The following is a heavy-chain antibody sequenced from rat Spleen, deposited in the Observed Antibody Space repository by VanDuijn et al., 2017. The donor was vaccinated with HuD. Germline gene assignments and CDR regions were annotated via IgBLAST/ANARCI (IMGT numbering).Heavy chain of an antibody. Sequence: EVQLVESGGGLVQPGRSLKLSCAASGFTFSSFPMAWVRQAPKKGLEWVATISYGDSSGHSSTYYRDSVKGRFTISRDNAKSTLYLQMDSLRSADTATYYCTTRPYYSSLNWFPYWGQGTLVTVSS. J-gene: IGHJ3*01. CDR3: TTRPYYSSLNWFPY. CDR2: ISYGDSSGHSST. CDR1: GFTFSSFP. V-gene: IGHV5-46*01. D-gene: IGHD1-2*01.